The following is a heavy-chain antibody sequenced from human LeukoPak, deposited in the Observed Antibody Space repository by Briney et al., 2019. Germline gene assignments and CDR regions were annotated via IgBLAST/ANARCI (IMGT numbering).Heavy chain of an antibody. CDR1: GYSFTDYW. Sequence: GESLKISCKGSGYSFTDYWIGWVRQMPGKGLEWMGIIYPGDSDTRYSPSFQGQVTISADKSISTAYLQWSSLKASDTAMYYCARRHSSWYDALSQNYFDYWGQGTLVTVSS. V-gene: IGHV5-51*01. CDR2: IYPGDSDT. D-gene: IGHD6-13*01. J-gene: IGHJ4*02. CDR3: ARRHSSWYDALSQNYFDY.